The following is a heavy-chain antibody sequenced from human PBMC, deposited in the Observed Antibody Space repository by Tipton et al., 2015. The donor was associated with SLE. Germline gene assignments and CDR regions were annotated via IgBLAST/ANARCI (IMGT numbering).Heavy chain of an antibody. CDR3: ARERYNWNRDAFDI. J-gene: IGHJ3*02. D-gene: IGHD1-20*01. Sequence: TLSLTCTVSGGSISSSSYYWGWIRQPPGEGLAWIGSIYYSGSTNYNPSLKSRVTISVDTSKNQFSLKLSSVTAADTAVYYCARERYNWNRDAFDIWGQGTMVTVSS. V-gene: IGHV4-39*07. CDR2: IYYSGST. CDR1: GGSISSSSYY.